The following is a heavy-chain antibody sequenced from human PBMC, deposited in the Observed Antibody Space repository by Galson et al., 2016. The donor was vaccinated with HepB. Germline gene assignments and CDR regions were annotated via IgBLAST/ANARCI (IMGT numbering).Heavy chain of an antibody. J-gene: IGHJ4*02. CDR1: GGSISGYY. Sequence: ETLSLTCTVSGGSISGYYYNWIRQLPGKGLEWIGYIHYSGNTNYNPSLKSRVTISRDTSKKQFSLKLTSVTAADTAVYYCAMTFKGAYWGQGTLVTVSS. D-gene: IGHD2-21*02. CDR3: AMTFKGAY. V-gene: IGHV4-59*01. CDR2: IHYSGNT.